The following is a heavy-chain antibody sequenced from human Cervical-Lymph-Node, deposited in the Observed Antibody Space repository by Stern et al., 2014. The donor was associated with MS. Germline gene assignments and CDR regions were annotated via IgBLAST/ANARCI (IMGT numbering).Heavy chain of an antibody. CDR1: GYTFTGYY. Sequence: QVQLGQSGAEVKKPGASVKVSCKASGYTFTGYYMHWVRQAPGQGLEWMGRINPNSGGTNYAQKFQCRVTMTRDTSISTAYMELSRLRSDDTAVYYCARGVAYYDSSGTRGGWGQGTLVTVSS. D-gene: IGHD3-22*01. V-gene: IGHV1-2*02. CDR3: ARGVAYYDSSGTRGG. CDR2: INPNSGGT. J-gene: IGHJ4*02.